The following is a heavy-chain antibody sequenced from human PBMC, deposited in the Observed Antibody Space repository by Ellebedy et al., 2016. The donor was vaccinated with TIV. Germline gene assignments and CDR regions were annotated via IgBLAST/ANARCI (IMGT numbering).Heavy chain of an antibody. J-gene: IGHJ4*02. CDR3: ARDRGGLGATNGFDY. CDR2: INPSVGSK. V-gene: IGHV1-46*02. D-gene: IGHD1-26*01. CDR1: GYTFNSYY. Sequence: AASVKVSCKASGYTFNSYYMHWVRQAPGQGLEWMGIINPSVGSKSYAQKLQGRVTMTRDTSTSTVYMELSSLRSEDTAVYYCARDRGGLGATNGFDYWGQGTLFTVSS.